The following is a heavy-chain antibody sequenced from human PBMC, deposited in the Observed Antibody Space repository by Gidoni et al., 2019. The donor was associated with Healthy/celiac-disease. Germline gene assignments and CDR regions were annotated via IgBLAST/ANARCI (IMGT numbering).Heavy chain of an antibody. D-gene: IGHD2-15*01. Sequence: VQLVQSGAEVKKPGESLRISCKGSGYSFTSYWISWVRQMPGKGLEWMGRIDPSDSYTNYSPSFQGHVTISADKSISTAYLQWSSLKASDTAMYYCARPAGPVYYYYYYMDVWGKGTTVTVSS. CDR2: IDPSDSYT. V-gene: IGHV5-10-1*03. J-gene: IGHJ6*03. CDR3: ARPAGPVYYYYYYMDV. CDR1: GYSFTSYW.